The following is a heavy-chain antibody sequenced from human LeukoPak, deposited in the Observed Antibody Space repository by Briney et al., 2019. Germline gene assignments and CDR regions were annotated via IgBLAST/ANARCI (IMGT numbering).Heavy chain of an antibody. Sequence: GGSLRLSCAVSGFTVSSNYMSWVRQAPGKGLEWVSITYSGGTTYYADSVRGRFTISRDDSKNTLYLQMNSLTAEDTAVYYCARERSGAYPGHWGQGTLVTVSS. CDR1: GFTVSSNY. CDR2: TYSGGTT. J-gene: IGHJ4*02. V-gene: IGHV3-53*01. CDR3: ARERSGAYPGH. D-gene: IGHD7-27*01.